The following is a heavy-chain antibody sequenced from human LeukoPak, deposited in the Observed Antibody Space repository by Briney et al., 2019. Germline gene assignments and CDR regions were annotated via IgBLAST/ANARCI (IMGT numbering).Heavy chain of an antibody. CDR3: ARALVTPGYFDY. CDR2: ISSSSSYI. J-gene: IGHJ4*02. D-gene: IGHD4-23*01. CDR1: GFTFSSYS. V-gene: IGHV3-21*01. Sequence: GGSLRLSCAASGFTFSSYSMNWVRQAPGKGLEWVSSISSSSSYIYYADSVKGRFTISRDNAKNSLYLQINSLRAEDTAVYYCARALVTPGYFDYWGQGTLVTVSS.